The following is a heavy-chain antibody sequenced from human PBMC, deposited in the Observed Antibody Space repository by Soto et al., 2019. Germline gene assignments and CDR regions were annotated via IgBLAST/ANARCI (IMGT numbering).Heavy chain of an antibody. CDR3: ARHYYGSGSNNWFDP. Sequence: PSETLSLTCTVSGGSISSGSSYWGWIRQPPGKGLEWIGSIYYLGNTYYKPSLGGRVSISVDTSKNQFSLKLNSVTAADTAVFYCARHYYGSGSNNWFDPWGQGTLVTAPQ. V-gene: IGHV4-39*01. CDR1: GGSISSGSSY. D-gene: IGHD3-10*01. J-gene: IGHJ5*02. CDR2: IYYLGNT.